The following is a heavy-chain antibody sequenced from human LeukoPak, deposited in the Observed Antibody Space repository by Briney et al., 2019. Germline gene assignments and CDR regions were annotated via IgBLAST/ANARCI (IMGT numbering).Heavy chain of an antibody. CDR1: GYSFTSYW. CDR3: ARWYYDSSGYSTLDY. J-gene: IGHJ4*02. CDR2: IYPGDSDT. D-gene: IGHD3-22*01. V-gene: IGHV5-51*01. Sequence: GESLKISCKGSGYSFTSYWIGWVRQMPGKGLEWMGIIYPGDSDTRYSPSFQGQVTISADKSISTAYPQWSSLKASDTAMYYCARWYYDSSGYSTLDYWGQGTLVTVSS.